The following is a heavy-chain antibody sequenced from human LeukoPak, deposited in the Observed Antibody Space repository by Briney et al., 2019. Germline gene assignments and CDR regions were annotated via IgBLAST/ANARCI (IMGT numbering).Heavy chain of an antibody. CDR3: ARPLGSLKEYWWFDP. CDR1: GYTFSDYY. Sequence: GASVKVSCTASGYTFSDYYIHWLRQAPGQGLERMGWINPKSGGTNYAQYFQGRVTMTRDTSSTTVYMDLTRLRSDDTAVYFCARPLGSLKEYWWFDPWGQGTLVTVSS. D-gene: IGHD2/OR15-2a*01. CDR2: INPKSGGT. V-gene: IGHV1-2*02. J-gene: IGHJ5*02.